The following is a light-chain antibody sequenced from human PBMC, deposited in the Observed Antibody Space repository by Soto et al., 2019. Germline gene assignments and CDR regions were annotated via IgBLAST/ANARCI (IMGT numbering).Light chain of an antibody. Sequence: DVQMTQSPPSLSASVGDRVTITCRASQTIDRALNWYQQKPGKAPNLLIYDASNLQSGVPSRFSGSGSGTDFTLTISSPQPDDFATYSCQQSHSLPFTFGPGTKVDIK. CDR2: DAS. CDR1: QTIDRA. J-gene: IGKJ3*01. V-gene: IGKV1-39*01. CDR3: QQSHSLPFT.